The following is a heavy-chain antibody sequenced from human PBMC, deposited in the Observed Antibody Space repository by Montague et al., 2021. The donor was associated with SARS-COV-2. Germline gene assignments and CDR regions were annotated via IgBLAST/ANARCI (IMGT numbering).Heavy chain of an antibody. D-gene: IGHD2/OR15-2a*01. CDR3: AKSAWHNWYFDI. J-gene: IGHJ2*01. CDR2: IYYSERA. CDR1: GDSTIIHMAY. Sequence: SETLSLTCTVTGDSTIIHMAYWSWISHRPRTGLGWLVKIYYSERAYHKPYLKSRVSISVDTSKNQFSLKLSSMTAADTVVYYCAKSAWHNWYFDIWGRGTTVTVS. V-gene: IGHV4-39*01.